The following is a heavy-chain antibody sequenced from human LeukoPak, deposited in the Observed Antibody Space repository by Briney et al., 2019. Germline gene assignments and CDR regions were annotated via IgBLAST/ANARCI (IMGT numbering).Heavy chain of an antibody. J-gene: IGHJ3*02. V-gene: IGHV4-59*08. D-gene: IGHD3-10*01. CDR3: ARRPAPWFGESPGAFDI. Sequence: PSEALSLTCTVSGGSISSYYWSWIRQPPGKRLEWIGYIYYSGSTNFNPSLKSRVTMSVDTSKNQFSLKLTSLTAADTAVYYCARRPAPWFGESPGAFDIWGQGTMVTVSS. CDR1: GGSISSYY. CDR2: IYYSGST.